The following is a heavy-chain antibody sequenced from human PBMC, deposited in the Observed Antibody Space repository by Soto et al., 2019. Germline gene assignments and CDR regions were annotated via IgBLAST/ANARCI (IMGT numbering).Heavy chain of an antibody. CDR3: ATSIAAHLGDYGMDV. D-gene: IGHD6-6*01. J-gene: IGHJ6*02. Sequence: EVQLVESGGGLVKPGGSLRLSCAASGFTFGDYRLNWVRQAPGKGLEWVSSIGGTSDDINYADSVKGRFIISRDNARDSLYLQMYSLSAEDTAMYFCATSIAAHLGDYGMDVWGQGTTVTVS. V-gene: IGHV3-21*01. CDR1: GFTFGDYR. CDR2: IGGTSDDI.